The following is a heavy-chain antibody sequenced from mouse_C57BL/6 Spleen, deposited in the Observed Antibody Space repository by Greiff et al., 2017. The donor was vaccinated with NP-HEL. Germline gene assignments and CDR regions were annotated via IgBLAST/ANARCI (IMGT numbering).Heavy chain of an antibody. V-gene: IGHV1-69*01. CDR3: ARSVYGSSPMDY. CDR1: GYTFTSYW. Sequence: QVQLQQPGAELVMPGASVKLSCKASGYTFTSYWMHWVKQRPGQGLEWIGEIDPSDSYTNYNQKFKGKSTLTVDKYSSTAYMQLSSLTSEDSAVYYCARSVYGSSPMDYWGQGTSDTVSS. CDR2: IDPSDSYT. J-gene: IGHJ4*01. D-gene: IGHD1-1*01.